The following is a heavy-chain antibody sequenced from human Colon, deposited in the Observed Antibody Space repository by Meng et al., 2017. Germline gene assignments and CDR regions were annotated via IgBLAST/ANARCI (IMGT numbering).Heavy chain of an antibody. CDR3: AHHTPGVAVTGTPYNWFDP. Sequence: QITLKEYGPTLLKYTQTLTLTCTFAGSSLSKSEVGVGWIRQPPGKALEGLALIYWDDDKRYSPSLRGRLTITKDTSRDQVVLTMTDMAPDDTATYFCAHHTPGVAVTGTPYNWFDPWGQGTLVTVSS. CDR2: IYWDDDK. J-gene: IGHJ5*02. V-gene: IGHV2-5*02. D-gene: IGHD6-19*01. CDR1: GSSLSKSEVG.